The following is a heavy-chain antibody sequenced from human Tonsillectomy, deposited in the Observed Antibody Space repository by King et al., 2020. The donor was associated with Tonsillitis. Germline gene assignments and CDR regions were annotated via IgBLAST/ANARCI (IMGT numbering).Heavy chain of an antibody. Sequence: VQLVESGGGLVQPGGSLRLSCAASGFTFSSYWMTWVRQAPGKGLEWVANIEQDGSEKYYVDSVKGRFTISRDNAKNSVYLQMNSLRAEDPALYYCARSSAHYYDTSGPDYWGQGTLVTVSS. D-gene: IGHD3-22*01. CDR3: ARSSAHYYDTSGPDY. V-gene: IGHV3-7*01. J-gene: IGHJ4*02. CDR2: IEQDGSEK. CDR1: GFTFSSYW.